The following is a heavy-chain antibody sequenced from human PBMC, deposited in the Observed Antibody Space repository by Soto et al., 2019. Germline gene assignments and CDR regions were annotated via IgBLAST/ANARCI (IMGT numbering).Heavy chain of an antibody. CDR3: AREFHYYDSSGYS. Sequence: EVQLVESGGGLVQPGGSLKLSCAASGFTFSGSAMHWVRQASGKGLEWVGRIRSKANSYATAYAASVKGRFTISRDNAKNSLYLQMNSLRAEDTAVYYCAREFHYYDSSGYSWGQGTLVTVSS. CDR1: GFTFSGSA. D-gene: IGHD3-22*01. J-gene: IGHJ4*02. V-gene: IGHV3-73*02. CDR2: IRSKANSYAT.